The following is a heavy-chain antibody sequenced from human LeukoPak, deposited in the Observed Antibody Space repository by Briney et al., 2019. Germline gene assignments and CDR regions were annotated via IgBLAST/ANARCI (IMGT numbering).Heavy chain of an antibody. CDR3: ARDYDKAFDS. CDR1: GASISSYY. D-gene: IGHD3-9*01. V-gene: IGHV4-4*07. CDR2: IYSSGNI. J-gene: IGHJ4*02. Sequence: SETLSLTCSVSGASISSYYWSWIRQSAGKGLEWIGRIYSSGNINYNHSLKSRVTMSVDTSRNQLSLKLSSVTAADTAMYYCARDYDKAFDSWGQGTLVTVSS.